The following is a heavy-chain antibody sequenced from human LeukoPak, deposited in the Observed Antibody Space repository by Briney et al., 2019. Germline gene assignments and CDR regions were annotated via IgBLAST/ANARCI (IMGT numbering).Heavy chain of an antibody. CDR1: GFTFSNYW. CDR2: IKTDGSEK. J-gene: IGHJ3*02. D-gene: IGHD2-15*01. Sequence: GGSLRLSCEGSGFTFSNYWMGWVRQAPGKGLHWVANIKTDGSEKYYVDSVKGRFTISRDNAKNSLYLQMNSLRAEDTAVYYCARAVSVRYSDAFDIWGQGTMVTVSS. CDR3: ARAVSVRYSDAFDI. V-gene: IGHV3-7*01.